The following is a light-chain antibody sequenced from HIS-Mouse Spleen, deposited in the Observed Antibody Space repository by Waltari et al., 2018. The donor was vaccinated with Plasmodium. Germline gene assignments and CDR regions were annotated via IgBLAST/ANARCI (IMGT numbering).Light chain of an antibody. J-gene: IGLJ3*02. CDR3: QSADSSGTYWV. V-gene: IGLV3-25*03. Sequence: SYELTQPPSVSVSPGQTARITCSGDVFAKQYAYWYQQKPGQAPVLVIYKDRERPTGLPERISGSSSGTTVTLTISGVQAEDEAYYYCQSADSSGTYWVFGGGTKLTVL. CDR2: KDR. CDR1: VFAKQY.